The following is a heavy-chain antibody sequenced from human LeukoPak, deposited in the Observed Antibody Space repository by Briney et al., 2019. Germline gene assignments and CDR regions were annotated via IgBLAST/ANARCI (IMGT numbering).Heavy chain of an antibody. CDR2: IYYSGST. D-gene: IGHD6-13*01. CDR1: GGSISSYY. CDR3: ASESTAASEY. Sequence: SETLSLTCTVSGGSISSYYWSWIRQPPGKGLEWIGYIYYSGSTNYNPSLKSRVTISVDTSKNQFSLELSSVTAADTAVYHCASESTAASEYWGQGTLVTVSS. J-gene: IGHJ4*02. V-gene: IGHV4-59*12.